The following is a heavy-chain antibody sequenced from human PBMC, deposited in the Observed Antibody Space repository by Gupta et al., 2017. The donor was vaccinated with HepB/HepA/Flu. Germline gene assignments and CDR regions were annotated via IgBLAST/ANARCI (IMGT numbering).Heavy chain of an antibody. CDR2: IYYSGST. Sequence: QLQLQEWGPGLVKPSETLSLTCTVSGGPISSSSYYWGWIRQPPGKGLVWIGTIYYSGSTYYNPSLKSRVTISVDTFKNQFSLKLTSVTAADTAVYYCARLTYYYDSSAYYYFDYWGQGTLVTVSS. V-gene: IGHV4-39*01. CDR1: GGPISSSSYY. D-gene: IGHD3-22*01. CDR3: ARLTYYYDSSAYYYFDY. J-gene: IGHJ4*02.